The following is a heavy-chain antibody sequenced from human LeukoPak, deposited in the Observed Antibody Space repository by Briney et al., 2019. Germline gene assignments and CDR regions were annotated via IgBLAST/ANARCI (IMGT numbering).Heavy chain of an antibody. D-gene: IGHD5-18*01. V-gene: IGHV4-59*01. CDR1: GGSISSYY. J-gene: IGHJ4*02. CDR3: ARVDTAMGLDY. CDR2: IYYSGST. Sequence: SETLSLTCTVSGGSISSYYWSWIRQPPGKGLEWIGYIYYSGSTNYNPSLKSRVTISVDTSKNQFSLKLSSVTAADTAVYYCARVDTAMGLDYWGQGTLVAVSS.